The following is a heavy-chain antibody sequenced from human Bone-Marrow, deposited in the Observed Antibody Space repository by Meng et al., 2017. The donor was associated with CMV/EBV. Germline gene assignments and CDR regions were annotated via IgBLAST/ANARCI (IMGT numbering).Heavy chain of an antibody. CDR3: AKGSTVTLYYYYYGMDV. CDR1: GFTFRDFG. V-gene: IGHV3-30*02. J-gene: IGHJ6*02. Sequence: GESLKISCEASGFTFRDFGMHWVRQAPGKGLEWVAFIQYDSNNRFYVDSVKGRFTVSRDNSKNTLYLQMNSLRAEDTAVYYCAKGSTVTLYYYYYGMDVWGQGTTVTVSS. CDR2: IQYDSNNR. D-gene: IGHD4-11*01.